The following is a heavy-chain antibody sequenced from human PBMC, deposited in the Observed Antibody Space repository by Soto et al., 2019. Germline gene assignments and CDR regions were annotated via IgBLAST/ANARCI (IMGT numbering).Heavy chain of an antibody. J-gene: IGHJ4*02. CDR1: GFTFSKDV. CDR2: VSGSGDIT. Sequence: GGSLRLSCAASGFTFSKDVMSWVRQAPGKGLEWVSGVSGSGDITYYADSVKGRFTISRDNSKNTLYLQVNSLRAEDTAVYYCAKDSNKYSSSLRGRYFDYWGQGIGVTVSS. V-gene: IGHV3-23*01. CDR3: AKDSNKYSSSLRGRYFDY. D-gene: IGHD4-4*01.